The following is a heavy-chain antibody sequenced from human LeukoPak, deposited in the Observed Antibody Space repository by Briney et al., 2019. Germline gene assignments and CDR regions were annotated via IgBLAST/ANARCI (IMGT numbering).Heavy chain of an antibody. Sequence: SGPTLVKPTQTLTLTCTFSAFSLSTNGVGVGWNRQPPGKALEWLALFYWDDDKRYSPSLKSRLTITKDTSKNQEVLTMTNMDPVDTATYYCAHRPGDILTGYYSYFDYWGQGTLVTVSS. CDR1: AFSLSTNGVG. D-gene: IGHD3-9*01. V-gene: IGHV2-5*02. J-gene: IGHJ4*02. CDR2: FYWDDDK. CDR3: AHRPGDILTGYYSYFDY.